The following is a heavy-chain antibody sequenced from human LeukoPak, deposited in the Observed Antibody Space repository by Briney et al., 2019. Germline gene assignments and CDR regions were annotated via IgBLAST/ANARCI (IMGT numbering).Heavy chain of an antibody. J-gene: IGHJ4*02. CDR3: ARDRVSGGGWSPGVDL. V-gene: IGHV3-30*04. Sequence: GGSLRLSCAASGFTFSSYPMQWVRQAPGKGLEWVAVISYDGSNKYYTDSVKGRFTISRDNSKNTLYLEMNSLRAEDTAVYYCARDRVSGGGWSPGVDLWGQGTLVAVST. D-gene: IGHD6-19*01. CDR1: GFTFSSYP. CDR2: ISYDGSNK.